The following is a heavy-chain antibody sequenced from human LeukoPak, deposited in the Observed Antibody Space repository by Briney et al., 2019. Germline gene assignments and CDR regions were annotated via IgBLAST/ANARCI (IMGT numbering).Heavy chain of an antibody. V-gene: IGHV1-3*04. D-gene: IGHD3-10*01. CDR3: AREGLLLWFGESPKGYYFDY. J-gene: IGHJ4*02. CDR1: GYTFTTYA. Sequence: ASVKVSCKASGYTFTTYAMHWVRQAPGQRLEWMGWINTGTGNSKYSQNFQGRVTITRDTSATTAYMELSSLRSEDTAVYYCAREGLLLWFGESPKGYYFDYWGQGTLVTVSS. CDR2: INTGTGNS.